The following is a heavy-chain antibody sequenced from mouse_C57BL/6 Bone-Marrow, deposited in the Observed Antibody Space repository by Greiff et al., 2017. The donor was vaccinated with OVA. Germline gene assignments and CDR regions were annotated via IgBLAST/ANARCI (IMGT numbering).Heavy chain of an antibody. V-gene: IGHV3-6*01. CDR2: ISYDGSN. D-gene: IGHD2-1*01. CDR1: GYSITSGYY. J-gene: IGHJ2*01. CDR3: ARVIYYGNYDYFDY. Sequence: EVQVVESGPGLVKPSQSLSLTCSVIGYSITSGYYWNWIRQFPGNKLEWMGYISYDGSNNYNPSLKNRISITRDTSKNQFFLKLNSVTTEDTATYYCARVIYYGNYDYFDYWGQGTTLTVSS.